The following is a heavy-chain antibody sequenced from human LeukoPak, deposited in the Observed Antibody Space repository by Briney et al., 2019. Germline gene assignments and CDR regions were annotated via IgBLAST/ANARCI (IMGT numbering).Heavy chain of an antibody. CDR2: INPNSGGT. V-gene: IGHV1-2*06. CDR1: GYTFTGYY. D-gene: IGHD2-2*01. J-gene: IGHJ3*02. CDR3: ARSLGYCSSASCSVYAFDI. Sequence: ASVKVSCKASGYTFTGYYMHWVRQAPGQGLEWMGRINPNSGGTNYAQKFQGRVTMTRDTSISTAYMELSRLRSDDTAVYYCARSLGYCSSASCSVYAFDIWGQGTMVTVSS.